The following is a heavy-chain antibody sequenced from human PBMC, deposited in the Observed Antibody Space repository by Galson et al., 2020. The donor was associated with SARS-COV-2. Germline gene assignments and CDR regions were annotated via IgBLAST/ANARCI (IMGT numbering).Heavy chain of an antibody. Sequence: SETLSLTCTVSGGSISSSNYYWGWVRQPPGEGLEWIGSIYYTESNYYNPSLTSRVTMSVDTSRNQFSLKLSSVTAADTAVYYCARQILTGYYSFYYFDYWGQGTLVTVSS. CDR3: ARQILTGYYSFYYFDY. V-gene: IGHV4-39*01. J-gene: IGHJ4*02. CDR1: GGSISSSNYY. CDR2: IYYTESN. D-gene: IGHD3-9*01.